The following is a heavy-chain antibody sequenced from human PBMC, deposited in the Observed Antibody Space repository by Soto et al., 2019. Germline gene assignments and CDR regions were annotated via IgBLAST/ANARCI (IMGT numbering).Heavy chain of an antibody. J-gene: IGHJ4*02. D-gene: IGHD2-15*01. V-gene: IGHV3-9*02. CDR3: AVSSPDIVVLPSSIYFTS. CDR1: GSSSDPFT. Sequence: LRLSCVASGSSSDPFTMHWVRELPGKGLEWVAGLSWDRSTVAYADSVQGRFTISRDHAKNSVDLLMDSLRPDDAALYFCAVSSPDIVVLPSSIYFTSWGPGTQVTVSS. CDR2: LSWDRSTV.